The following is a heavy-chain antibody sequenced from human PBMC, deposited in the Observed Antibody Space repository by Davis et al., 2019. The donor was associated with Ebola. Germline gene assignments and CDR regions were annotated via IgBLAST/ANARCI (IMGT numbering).Heavy chain of an antibody. CDR1: GGSINTYY. D-gene: IGHD2/OR15-2a*01. J-gene: IGHJ5*01. CDR2: ISYSGST. V-gene: IGHV4-59*01. CDR3: ARTTKTNIEDSGLGYNSFDF. Sequence: MPSETLSLTCTVSGGSINTYYWSWVRQTPGKGLEWIGYISYSGSTDYNPSLKSRVTISVDTSKNQFSLKLSSVTAADTATYYCARTTKTNIEDSGLGYNSFDFWGQGVLVSVSS.